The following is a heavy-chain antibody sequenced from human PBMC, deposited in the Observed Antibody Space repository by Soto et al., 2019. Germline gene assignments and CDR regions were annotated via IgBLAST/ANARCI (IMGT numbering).Heavy chain of an antibody. Sequence: PSETLSLTCTVSGRSISSSSYYWGWIRQPPGKGLEWIGEIYHSGSTNYNPSLKSRVTISVDKSKNQFSLKLSSVTAADTAVYYCARSPINYYGSGSLDYWGQGTLVTVSS. CDR2: IYHSGST. CDR3: ARSPINYYGSGSLDY. CDR1: GRSISSSSYY. J-gene: IGHJ4*02. V-gene: IGHV4-39*07. D-gene: IGHD3-10*01.